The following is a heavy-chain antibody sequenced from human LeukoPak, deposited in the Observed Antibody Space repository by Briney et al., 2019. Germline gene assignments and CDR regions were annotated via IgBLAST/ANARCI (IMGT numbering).Heavy chain of an antibody. CDR3: ATGGDYDILTGYYFDY. Sequence: GGSLRLSCAVSGFTVSSNYMSWVRQAPGKGLEWVANIKQDGSEKYYVDSVKGRFTISRDNAKNSLYLQMNSLRAEDTAVYYCATGGDYDILTGYYFDYWGQGTLVTVSS. CDR2: IKQDGSEK. D-gene: IGHD3-9*01. J-gene: IGHJ4*02. CDR1: GFTVSSNY. V-gene: IGHV3-7*01.